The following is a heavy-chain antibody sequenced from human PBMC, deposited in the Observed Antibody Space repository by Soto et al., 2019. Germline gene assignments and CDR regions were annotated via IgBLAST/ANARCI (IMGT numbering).Heavy chain of an antibody. Sequence: HPGGSLRLSCAASGFTFSSYAMSWVRQAPGKGLEWVSAISGSGGSTYYADSVKGRFTISRDNSKNTLYLQMNSLRAEDTAVYYCAKDNAGYSSSWYPYWGQGTLVTVSS. D-gene: IGHD6-13*01. J-gene: IGHJ4*02. V-gene: IGHV3-23*01. CDR3: AKDNAGYSSSWYPY. CDR1: GFTFSSYA. CDR2: ISGSGGST.